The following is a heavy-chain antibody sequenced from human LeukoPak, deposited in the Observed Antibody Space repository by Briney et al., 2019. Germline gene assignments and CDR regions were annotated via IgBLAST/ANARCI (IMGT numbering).Heavy chain of an antibody. CDR2: IYHSGST. D-gene: IGHD3-10*01. CDR1: GYSISSGYY. V-gene: IGHV4-38-2*02. CDR3: ARDQATRGDYYGSGSPAFFDY. J-gene: IGHJ4*02. Sequence: SETLSLTCTVSGYSISSGYYWGWIRQPPGKGLEWIGSIYHSGSTYYSPSLKSRVTISVDTSKNQFSLKLSSVPAADTAVYYCARDQATRGDYYGSGSPAFFDYWGQGSLVTVSS.